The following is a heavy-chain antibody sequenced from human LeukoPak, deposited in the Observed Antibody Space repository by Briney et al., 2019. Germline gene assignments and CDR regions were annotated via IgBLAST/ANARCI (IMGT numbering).Heavy chain of an antibody. V-gene: IGHV1-18*04. CDR3: ARDRYYYGSGSSDLYYYGMDV. CDR1: GYTFTSYG. Sequence: ASVKVSCKASGYTFTSYGISWVRQAPGQGLEWMGWISAYNGNTNYAQKLQSRVTMTTDTSTSTAYMELRSLRSDDTAVYYCARDRYYYGSGSSDLYYYGMDVWGKGTTVTVSS. D-gene: IGHD3-10*01. J-gene: IGHJ6*04. CDR2: ISAYNGNT.